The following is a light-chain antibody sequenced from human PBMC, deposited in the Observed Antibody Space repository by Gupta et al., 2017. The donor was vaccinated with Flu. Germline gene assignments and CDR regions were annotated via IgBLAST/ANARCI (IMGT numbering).Light chain of an antibody. CDR1: QYVSSSY. CDR2: GAS. CDR3: QQYGSSPLT. J-gene: IGKJ4*01. V-gene: IGKV3-20*01. Sequence: EIVLTQSPGTLPLSQWERATLSCRASQYVSSSYLAWYQHKPGQAPRLLIYGASTSATGIPDRFSGSGSGTDFTLTISRLEPEDFAVDYCQQYGSSPLTFGGGTKVQIE.